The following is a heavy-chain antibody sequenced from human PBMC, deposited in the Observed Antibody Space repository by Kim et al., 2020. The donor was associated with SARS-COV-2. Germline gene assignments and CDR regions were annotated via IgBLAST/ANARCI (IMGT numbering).Heavy chain of an antibody. J-gene: IGHJ4*02. V-gene: IGHV5-51*01. CDR2: VYPADSDT. Sequence: GESLKISCKGSGYNFPSYWIAWVRQMPGKGLEWMGTVYPADSDTRYSPSFQGQVTISADKSISTAYLQWSSLKASDTAMYYCARSYDSSGYYYDYWGQGT. CDR1: GYNFPSYW. CDR3: ARSYDSSGYYYDY. D-gene: IGHD3-22*01.